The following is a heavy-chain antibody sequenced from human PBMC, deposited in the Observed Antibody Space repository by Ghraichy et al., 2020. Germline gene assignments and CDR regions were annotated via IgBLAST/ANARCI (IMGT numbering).Heavy chain of an antibody. CDR3: ARVGSSSWRVTLRY. D-gene: IGHD6-13*01. CDR1: GFTLNNYW. Sequence: LSLTCAASGFTLNNYWMHWVRQAPGKGLVWVSRINSDGSTTSYADSVKGRFTVSRDNAKNTLYLQMNSLRDEDTAVYYCARVGSSSWRVTLRYWGQGSLVTVSS. J-gene: IGHJ4*02. V-gene: IGHV3-74*01. CDR2: INSDGSTT.